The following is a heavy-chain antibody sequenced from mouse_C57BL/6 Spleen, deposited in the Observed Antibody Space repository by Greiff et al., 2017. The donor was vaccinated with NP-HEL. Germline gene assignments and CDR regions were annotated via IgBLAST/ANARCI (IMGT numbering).Heavy chain of an antibody. CDR2: ISYDGSN. CDR3: ARDGYYEYFDV. D-gene: IGHD2-3*01. CDR1: GYSITSGYY. Sequence: VQLKESGPGFVKPSQSLSLTCSVTGYSITSGYYWNWIRQFPGNKLEWMGYISYDGSNNYNPSLKTRIPITRYTSKNQFFLKLNSVTTEDTATYYCARDGYYEYFDVWGTGTTVTVAS. V-gene: IGHV3-6*01. J-gene: IGHJ1*03.